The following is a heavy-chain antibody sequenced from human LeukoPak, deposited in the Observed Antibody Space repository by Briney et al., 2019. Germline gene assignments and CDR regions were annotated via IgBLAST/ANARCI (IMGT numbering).Heavy chain of an antibody. CDR3: ARRGFYSYGHGLYLY. CDR1: GGSFSGYY. J-gene: IGHJ4*02. CDR2: INHSGST. Sequence: AETLSLTCAVYGGSFSGYYWSWICQPPGKRLEWIGEINHSGSTNYNPSLKSRVTISVDTSKNQFSLKLSSVTAADTAVYYCARRGFYSYGHGLYLYWGQGTLVTVSS. D-gene: IGHD5-18*01. V-gene: IGHV4-34*01.